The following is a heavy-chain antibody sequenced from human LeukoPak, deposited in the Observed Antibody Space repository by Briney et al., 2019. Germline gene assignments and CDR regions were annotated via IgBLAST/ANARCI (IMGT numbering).Heavy chain of an antibody. D-gene: IGHD1-26*01. Sequence: PSETLSLTCTVSGGSVRSYYWSWIRQPPGEGLEWIAYIQNSGSTNYNPSLKSRVTISVDTSKNHFSLKLSSVTAADTAVYYCVRDWEGFNFDIWGQGTMVTVSS. V-gene: IGHV4-59*02. CDR1: GGSVRSYY. CDR2: IQNSGST. J-gene: IGHJ3*02. CDR3: VRDWEGFNFDI.